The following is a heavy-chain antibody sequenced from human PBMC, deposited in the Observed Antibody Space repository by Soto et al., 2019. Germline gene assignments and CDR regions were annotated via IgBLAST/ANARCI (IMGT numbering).Heavy chain of an antibody. V-gene: IGHV4-59*08. CDR3: ARVSPHTYYYYYYYMDV. Sequence: SETLSLTCTVSGGSISSYYWSWIRQPPGKGLEWIGYIYYSGSTNYNPSLKSRVTISVDTSKNQFSLKLSSVTAADTAVYYCARVSPHTYYYYYYYMDVWGKGTTVTV. CDR1: GGSISSYY. CDR2: IYYSGST. J-gene: IGHJ6*03.